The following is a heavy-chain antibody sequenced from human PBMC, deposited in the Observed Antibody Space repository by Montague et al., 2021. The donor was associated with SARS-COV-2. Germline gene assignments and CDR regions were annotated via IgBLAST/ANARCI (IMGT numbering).Heavy chain of an antibody. J-gene: IGHJ4*02. Sequence: SETLSLTCTISGGSMSRYYWTWIRQLPGKGLEWIGSIYDSGGARYNPSLKSRVSISVDASKNQFSLRVTSVTAADTAVYFCARRGTGDYEVLDYWGQGILVTVSS. V-gene: IGHV4-59*01. D-gene: IGHD3-16*01. CDR1: GGSMSRYY. CDR2: IYDSGGA. CDR3: ARRGTGDYEVLDY.